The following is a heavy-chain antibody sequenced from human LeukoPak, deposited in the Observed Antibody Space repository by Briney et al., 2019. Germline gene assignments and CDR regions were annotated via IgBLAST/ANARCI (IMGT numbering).Heavy chain of an antibody. CDR1: GFTFSSYS. Sequence: PGGSLRLSCAASGFTFSSYSMNWVRQAPGKGLEWVSSISSSSSYIYYADSVKGRFTISRDNAKNSLYLQMNSLRAEDTAVYYCARVYSSGLYFDCWGQGTLVTVSS. CDR3: ARVYSSGLYFDC. V-gene: IGHV3-21*01. CDR2: ISSSSSYI. J-gene: IGHJ4*02. D-gene: IGHD3-22*01.